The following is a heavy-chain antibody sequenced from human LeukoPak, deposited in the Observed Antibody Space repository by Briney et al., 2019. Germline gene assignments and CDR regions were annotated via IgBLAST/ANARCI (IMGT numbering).Heavy chain of an antibody. Sequence: GGSLRLSCAASGFTFSSFGMHWVRQAPGKGLEWLAVIWYDGSIKYYADSVKGRFTISRDNSKNTLYLQMNSLRAEDTAVYYCARDKQWLVPNDAFDIWGQGTMVTVSS. CDR1: GFTFSSFG. CDR2: IWYDGSIK. J-gene: IGHJ3*02. V-gene: IGHV3-33*01. CDR3: ARDKQWLVPNDAFDI. D-gene: IGHD6-19*01.